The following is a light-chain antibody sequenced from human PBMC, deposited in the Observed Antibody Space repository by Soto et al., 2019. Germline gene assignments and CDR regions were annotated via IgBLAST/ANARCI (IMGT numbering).Light chain of an antibody. CDR3: QQYGASPWT. V-gene: IGKV3-20*01. CDR2: DTS. Sequence: EVALTQSQGTLSLSPGERATLXCRTSQSVSSSHLAWYQQKRGQAPRLLIYDTSTRATGIPDRFSGSGSGTDFTLTISRLEPGDFAVYHCQQYGASPWTFGQGTKVDIK. CDR1: QSVSSSH. J-gene: IGKJ1*01.